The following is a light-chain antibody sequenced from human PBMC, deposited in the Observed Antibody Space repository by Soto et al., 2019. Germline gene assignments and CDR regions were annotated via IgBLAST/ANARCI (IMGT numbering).Light chain of an antibody. Sequence: QSVLTQPASVSGSPGQSITISCTGAGGDVGSFDSVSWYQQHPGKAPKLMIYDVSNRPSGVSNRFSGSKSGNTASLTISGLQAEDEDCCSCSRSSPLDVFGTGTKLTVL. CDR2: DVS. V-gene: IGLV2-14*01. CDR3: CSCSRSSPLDV. J-gene: IGLJ1*01. CDR1: GGDVGSFDS.